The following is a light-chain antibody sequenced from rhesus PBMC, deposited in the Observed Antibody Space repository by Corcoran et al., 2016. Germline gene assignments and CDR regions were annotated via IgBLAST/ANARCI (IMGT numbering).Light chain of an antibody. CDR1: LGISSL. CDR3: QRGYNTPLA. V-gene: IGKV1-18*01. Sequence: DIQMTQSPSSLSASVGDKVTIPSRASLGISSLLAWYHQKPGKAPKLLIYGASNLQSGVPSMFCGSGSGTYYTLTTSSLQPEGIATYCCQRGYNTPLAIGRGTKVEIK. J-gene: IGKJ4*01. CDR2: GAS.